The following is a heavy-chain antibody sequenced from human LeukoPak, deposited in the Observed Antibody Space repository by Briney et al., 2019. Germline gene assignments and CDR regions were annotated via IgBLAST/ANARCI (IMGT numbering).Heavy chain of an antibody. Sequence: GGSLRLSCAASGFTLSDYWMHWVRQAPGKGLEWVALISYDGSNKYYADSVKGRFTISRDNSKNTLYLQMNSLRAEDTAVYYCARAGDYGSGSFRWRHFDYWGQGTLVTVSS. V-gene: IGHV3-30-3*01. CDR1: GFTLSDYW. CDR3: ARAGDYGSGSFRWRHFDY. J-gene: IGHJ4*02. CDR2: ISYDGSNK. D-gene: IGHD3-10*01.